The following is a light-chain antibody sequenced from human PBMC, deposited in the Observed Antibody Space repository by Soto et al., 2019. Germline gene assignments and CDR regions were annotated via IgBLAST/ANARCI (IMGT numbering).Light chain of an antibody. J-gene: IGKJ4*01. CDR2: KAS. Sequence: DIQMTQSPSTLSASVGDRVTITCRASQSISSWLAWYQQKPGKAPRLLIYKASDLESGVPSRFSGSGSGTDFTLTISSLQPDDFATYYCQPYNSYSLLPFGGGAKVDVK. CDR3: QPYNSYSLLP. V-gene: IGKV1-5*03. CDR1: QSISSW.